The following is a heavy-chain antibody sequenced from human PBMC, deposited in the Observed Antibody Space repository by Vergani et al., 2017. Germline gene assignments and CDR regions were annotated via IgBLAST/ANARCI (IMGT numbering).Heavy chain of an antibody. Sequence: QVQLVQSGAEVKKPGSSVKVSCKASGGTFSSYTISWVRQAPGQGLEWMGRIIPILGIANYAQKFQGRVTITADKSTSTAYMELSSLRSEDTAVYYCARSSGYDFDFKQVVYYYYGMDVWGQGTTVTVSS. CDR3: ARSSGYDFDFKQVVYYYYGMDV. D-gene: IGHD5-12*01. V-gene: IGHV1-69*02. CDR2: IIPILGIA. J-gene: IGHJ6*02. CDR1: GGTFSSYT.